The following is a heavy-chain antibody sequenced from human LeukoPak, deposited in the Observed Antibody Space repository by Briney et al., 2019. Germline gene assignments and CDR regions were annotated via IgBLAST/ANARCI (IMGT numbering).Heavy chain of an antibody. Sequence: ASVKVSCKASGYTFTSYDINWVRQATGQGLEWMGWMNPNSGNTGYAQKFQGRVAMTRNTSISTAYMELSSLRSEDTAVYYCARTYYEVYGMDVWGQGTTVTVSS. V-gene: IGHV1-8*01. CDR2: MNPNSGNT. D-gene: IGHD3-3*01. J-gene: IGHJ6*02. CDR1: GYTFTSYD. CDR3: ARTYYEVYGMDV.